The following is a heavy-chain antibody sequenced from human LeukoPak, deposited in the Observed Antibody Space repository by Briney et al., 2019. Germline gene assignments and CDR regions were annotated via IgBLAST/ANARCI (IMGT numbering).Heavy chain of an antibody. CDR1: GGSIRGYF. J-gene: IGHJ4*02. CDR2: IYYSGST. CDR3: AMAYSSSWYYFDY. Sequence: SETLSLTCTVSGGSIRGYFWTWIRQPPGKGLDWIGYIYYSGSTNYNPSLKSRVAIAVDTSKNQFSLRLSSVTAADTAVYYCAMAYSSSWYYFDYWGQGTLVTVSS. D-gene: IGHD6-13*01. V-gene: IGHV4-59*01.